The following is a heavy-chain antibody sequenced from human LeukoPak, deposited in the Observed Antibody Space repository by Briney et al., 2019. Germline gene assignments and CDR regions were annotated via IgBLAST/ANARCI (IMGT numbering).Heavy chain of an antibody. V-gene: IGHV4-34*01. CDR1: GGSFSGYY. D-gene: IGHD2-2*01. Sequence: PSETLSLTCAVYGGSFSGYYWSWIRQPPGKGLEWIREINHSGSTNYNPSLKSRVTISVDTSKNQFSLKLSSVTAADTAVYYCARVGDIVVVPAYNWFDPWGQGTLVTVSS. CDR3: ARVGDIVVVPAYNWFDP. J-gene: IGHJ5*02. CDR2: INHSGST.